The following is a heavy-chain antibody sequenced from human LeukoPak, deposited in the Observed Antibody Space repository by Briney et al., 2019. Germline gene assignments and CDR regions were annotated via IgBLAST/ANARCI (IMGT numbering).Heavy chain of an antibody. CDR1: GGSVSSGSYY. CDR2: MYYSGST. D-gene: IGHD1-1*01. J-gene: IGHJ4*02. Sequence: SETLSLTCTVSGGSVSSGSYYWSWIRQPPGKGLECIGHMYYSGSTNYNPSLKSRVTISVDTSKNQFSLKLSSVTAADTAVYYCARGNGDYLGYWGQGTLVTVSS. CDR3: ARGNGDYLGY. V-gene: IGHV4-61*01.